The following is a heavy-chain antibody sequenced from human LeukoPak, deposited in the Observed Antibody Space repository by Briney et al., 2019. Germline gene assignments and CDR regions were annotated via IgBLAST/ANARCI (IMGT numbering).Heavy chain of an antibody. V-gene: IGHV3-48*03. D-gene: IGHD3-10*01. CDR3: ARVRGSGSLLH. J-gene: IGHJ4*02. CDR1: GFTFSSYE. CDR2: ISSSGSTI. Sequence: PGGSLRPSCAASGFTFSSYEMNWVRQAPGKGLEWVSYISSSGSTIYYADSVKGRFTISRDNAKNSLYLQMNSLRAEDTAVYYCARVRGSGSLLHWGQGTLVTVSS.